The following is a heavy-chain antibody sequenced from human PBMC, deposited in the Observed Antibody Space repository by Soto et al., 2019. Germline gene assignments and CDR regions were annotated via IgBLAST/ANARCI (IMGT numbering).Heavy chain of an antibody. CDR1: GDSISGGGHY. D-gene: IGHD6-25*01. CDR3: ARRRQIGESYDY. V-gene: IGHV4-31*03. CDR2: VFHNGIT. J-gene: IGHJ4*01. Sequence: SETLSLTCTVSGDSISGGGHYWGWIRQHPGKGLEWVGYVFHNGITYYNPSLKSRVAISIDAPNNQFSLTLSSMTAADTAVYFCARRRQIGESYDYWGHGTLVTVSS.